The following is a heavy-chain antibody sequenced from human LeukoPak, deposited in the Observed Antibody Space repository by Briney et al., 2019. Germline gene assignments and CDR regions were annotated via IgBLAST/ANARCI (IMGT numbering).Heavy chain of an antibody. J-gene: IGHJ3*02. Sequence: PGGSLRLSCAASGFTFSSYWMSWVRQAPGEGLEWVANIKQDGSEKYYVDSVKGRFTISRDNAKNSLYLQMNSLRAEDTAVYYCARLTMIVVVIRGDAFDIWGQGTMVTVSS. V-gene: IGHV3-7*01. D-gene: IGHD3-22*01. CDR1: GFTFSSYW. CDR3: ARLTMIVVVIRGDAFDI. CDR2: IKQDGSEK.